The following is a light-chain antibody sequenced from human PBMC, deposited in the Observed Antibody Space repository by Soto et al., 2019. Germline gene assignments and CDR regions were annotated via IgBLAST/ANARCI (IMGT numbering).Light chain of an antibody. J-gene: IGLJ1*01. CDR2: EVS. V-gene: IGLV2-14*01. CDR3: SSYTSSSTRV. Sequence: QSALTQPASVSGSPGQSITISCTGTSSDVGGYNYVSWYQQRPGKAPKLMIYEVSNRPSGVSNRFSGSKSDNTASLTISGLPAEDEADYYCSSYTSSSTRVFGTGTKLTVL. CDR1: SSDVGGYNY.